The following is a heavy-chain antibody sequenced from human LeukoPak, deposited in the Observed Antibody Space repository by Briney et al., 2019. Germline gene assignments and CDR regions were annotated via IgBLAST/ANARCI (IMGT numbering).Heavy chain of an antibody. CDR3: ARPDYSGFDWGFDF. V-gene: IGHV1-69*05. Sequence: GSSVKVSCKASGGTFNTFSISWVRQAPGQGLEWMGGIIPFFGSANYAQKFQDRFTITTDESTTTAYMVLSSLTSEDTAVYYCARPDYSGFDWGFDFWGQGTLVTVSS. CDR1: GGTFNTFS. J-gene: IGHJ4*02. D-gene: IGHD5-12*01. CDR2: IIPFFGSA.